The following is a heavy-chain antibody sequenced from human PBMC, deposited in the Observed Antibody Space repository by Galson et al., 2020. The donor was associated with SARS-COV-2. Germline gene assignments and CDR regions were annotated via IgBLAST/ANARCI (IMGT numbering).Heavy chain of an antibody. Sequence: SETLSLTCTVSGGSISSSSYYWGWIRQPPGKGLEWIGRIYYSGSTYYNPSLKSRVTISVDTSKNQFSLKLSSVTAADTAVYYCARTGLDGRDSPIAVAGTYYYYGMDVWGQGTTVTVSS. CDR1: GGSISSSSYY. CDR2: IYYSGST. CDR3: ARTGLDGRDSPIAVAGTYYYYGMDV. J-gene: IGHJ6*02. V-gene: IGHV4-39*01. D-gene: IGHD6-19*01.